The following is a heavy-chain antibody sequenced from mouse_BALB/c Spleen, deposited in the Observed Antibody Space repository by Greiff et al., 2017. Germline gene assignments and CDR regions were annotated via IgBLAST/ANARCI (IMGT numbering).Heavy chain of an antibody. D-gene: IGHD2-10*02. V-gene: IGHV1S22*01. CDR1: GYTFTSYW. J-gene: IGHJ4*01. CDR3: TRSRGYGNPMDY. CDR2: IYPGSGST. Sequence: LQQPGSELVRPGASVKLSCKASGYTFTSYWMHWVKQRHGQGLEWIGHIYPGSGSTNYDEKFKSKGTLTVDTSSSTAYMHLSSLTSEDSAVYYCTRSRGYGNPMDYWGQGTSGTVSS.